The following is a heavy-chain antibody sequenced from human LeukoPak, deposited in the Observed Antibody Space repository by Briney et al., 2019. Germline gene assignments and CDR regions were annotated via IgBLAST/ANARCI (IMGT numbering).Heavy chain of an antibody. Sequence: PGGSLRLSCEVSGFPVRSRYMTWVRQPPGKGLGCVAVIYSGGTTYHIDSVKGRFTISRDISKSTMYLEMNNLRVEDMAIYYCASLEGGPSDGRWGQGTLVTVSS. J-gene: IGHJ4*02. V-gene: IGHV3-53*01. CDR3: ASLEGGPSDGR. CDR1: GFPVRSRY. D-gene: IGHD3-3*01. CDR2: IYSGGTT.